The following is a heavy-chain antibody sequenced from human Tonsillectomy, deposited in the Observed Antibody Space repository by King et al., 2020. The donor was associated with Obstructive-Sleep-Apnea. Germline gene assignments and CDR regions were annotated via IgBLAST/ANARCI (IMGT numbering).Heavy chain of an antibody. V-gene: IGHV2-5*02. D-gene: IGHD3-3*01. J-gene: IGHJ4*02. CDR2: IYWDDDR. CDR1: GFSLSSSGVG. Sequence: TLKESGPALVKPTQTLTLTCTCSGFSLSSSGVGVGWIRQPPGKALELLALIYWDDDRRFRPYLKSRLTISRDTPKNQVVLTMTNMDPVDTATYYCAQGGNRSEYDVLSGYYSRTFEPGGQGTPGTGSS. CDR3: AQGGNRSEYDVLSGYYSRTFEP.